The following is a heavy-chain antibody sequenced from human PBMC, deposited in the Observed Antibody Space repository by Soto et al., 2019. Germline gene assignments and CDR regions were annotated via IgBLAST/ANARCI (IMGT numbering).Heavy chain of an antibody. CDR1: GGSISSYY. CDR3: ARDTEGYTFNYYYYYMDV. V-gene: IGHV4-59*01. D-gene: IGHD3-16*01. Sequence: PSDTLSLTCTVSGGSISSYYWSWIRQPPGKGLEWIGYIYYSGSTNYNPSLKSRVTISVDTSKNQFSLKLSSVTAADTAVYYCARDTEGYTFNYYYYYMDVWGKGTTVTVSS. J-gene: IGHJ6*03. CDR2: IYYSGST.